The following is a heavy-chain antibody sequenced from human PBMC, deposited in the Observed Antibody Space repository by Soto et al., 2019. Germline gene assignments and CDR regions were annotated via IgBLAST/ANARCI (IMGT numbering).Heavy chain of an antibody. CDR2: INPNSGGT. CDR1: GYTFTGYY. D-gene: IGHD3-3*01. V-gene: IGHV1-2*02. Sequence: VASVKVSCKASGYTFTGYYMHWVRQAPGQGLEWMGWINPNSGGTNYAQKFQGRVTMTRDTSISTAYMELSRLRSDDTAVYYCARDPGSDFWSGNWFDPWGQGTLVTVSS. CDR3: ARDPGSDFWSGNWFDP. J-gene: IGHJ5*02.